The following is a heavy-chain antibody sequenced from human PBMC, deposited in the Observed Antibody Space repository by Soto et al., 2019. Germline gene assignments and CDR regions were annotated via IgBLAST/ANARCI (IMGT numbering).Heavy chain of an antibody. V-gene: IGHV1-3*01. D-gene: IGHD2-15*01. CDR2: INAGNGST. CDR3: ARDFVGVVVAATLDY. CDR1: GYTFTSYA. J-gene: IGHJ4*02. Sequence: ASVKVSCKASGYTFTSYAMHWVRQAPGQRLEWMGWINAGNGSTKYSQKFQGRVTITRDTSASTAYMELSSLRSEDTAVYYCARDFVGVVVAATLDYWGQGTLVTVSS.